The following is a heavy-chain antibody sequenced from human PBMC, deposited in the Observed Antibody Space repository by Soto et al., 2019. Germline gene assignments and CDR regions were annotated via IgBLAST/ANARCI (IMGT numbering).Heavy chain of an antibody. CDR2: FDPEDGET. D-gene: IGHD6-13*01. CDR3: ATDRTGYSSSWGDNWFDP. J-gene: IGHJ5*02. CDR1: GYTLTELS. Sequence: SVKVSCKVSGYTLTELSMHWVRQAPGKGLEWMGGFDPEDGETIYAQKFQGRVTMTEDTSTDTAYMELSSLRSEDTAVYYCATDRTGYSSSWGDNWFDPWGQGTLVTVSS. V-gene: IGHV1-24*01.